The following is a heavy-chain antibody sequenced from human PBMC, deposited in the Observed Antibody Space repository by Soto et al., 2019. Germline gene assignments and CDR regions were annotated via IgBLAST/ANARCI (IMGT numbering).Heavy chain of an antibody. D-gene: IGHD5-12*01. CDR1: GGSISSGGYY. V-gene: IGHV4-31*03. CDR2: IYYSGST. CDR3: ARLISGYDYYFDY. J-gene: IGHJ4*02. Sequence: QVQLQESGPGLVKPSQTLSLTCTVSGGSISSGGYYWCWIRQHPGKGLEWIGYIYYSGSTYYNPSLTSRVTISVDTSKNQFSLKMSSVTAAATAVYYCARLISGYDYYFDYWGQGTLVTVSS.